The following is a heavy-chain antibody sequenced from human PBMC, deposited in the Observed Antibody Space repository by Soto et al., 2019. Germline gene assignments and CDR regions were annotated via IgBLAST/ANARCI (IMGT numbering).Heavy chain of an antibody. V-gene: IGHV3-11*01. D-gene: IGHD3-16*01. J-gene: IGHJ6*03. Sequence: QVQLVETGGGLVKPGGSLRLSCAASGFAFKEYSMTWIRQAPGKGLEWVSLMSGSGITIHYADSMKGRFTISRDNAKNSLFLQMDSLRADDTAVYYCARLPSVSYEDYYYMDVWGKGTTVTVSS. CDR3: ARLPSVSYEDYYYMDV. CDR2: MSGSGITI. CDR1: GFAFKEYS.